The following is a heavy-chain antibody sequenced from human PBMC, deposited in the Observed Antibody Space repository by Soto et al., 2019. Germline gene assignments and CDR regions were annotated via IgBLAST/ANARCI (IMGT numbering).Heavy chain of an antibody. Sequence: SETLSLTCTVSGDSISSYYWSWIRQPPGKGLEWIGYIYYSGSTNYNPSLKSRVTISVDTSKNQFSLKLSSVTAADTAVYYCARVGGYCSGGSCQRLYYYYYMDVWGKGTTVTVSS. J-gene: IGHJ6*03. D-gene: IGHD2-15*01. CDR1: GDSISSYY. CDR2: IYYSGST. CDR3: ARVGGYCSGGSCQRLYYYYYMDV. V-gene: IGHV4-59*01.